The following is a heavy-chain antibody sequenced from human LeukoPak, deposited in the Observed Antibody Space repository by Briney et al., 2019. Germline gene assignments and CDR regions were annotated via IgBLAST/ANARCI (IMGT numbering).Heavy chain of an antibody. J-gene: IGHJ5*02. CDR3: AKDPYYYGSGSRMYNWFDP. V-gene: IGHV3-23*01. Sequence: GGSLRLSCAASGFTFSSYGMSWVRQAPGKGLEWVSAISGSGGSTHYADSVKGRFTISRDNSKNTLYLQMNSLRAEDTAVYYCAKDPYYYGSGSRMYNWFDPWGQGTLVTVSS. CDR1: GFTFSSYG. D-gene: IGHD3-10*01. CDR2: ISGSGGST.